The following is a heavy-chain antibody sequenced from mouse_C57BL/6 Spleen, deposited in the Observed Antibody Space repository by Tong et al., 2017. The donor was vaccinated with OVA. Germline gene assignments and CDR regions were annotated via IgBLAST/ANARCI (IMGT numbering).Heavy chain of an antibody. D-gene: IGHD2-1*01. CDR2: IWGDGST. J-gene: IGHJ4*01. V-gene: IGHV2-3*01. CDR3: AKPEGNYDYYAMDY. CDR1: GFSLTSYG. Sequence: VQLQESGPGLVQPSQSLSITCTVSGFSLTSYGVHWVRQSPGKGLEWLGVIWGDGSTNYHSALISRLSISKDNSKSQVFLKLNSLQTDDTATYYCAKPEGNYDYYAMDYWGQGTSVTVSS.